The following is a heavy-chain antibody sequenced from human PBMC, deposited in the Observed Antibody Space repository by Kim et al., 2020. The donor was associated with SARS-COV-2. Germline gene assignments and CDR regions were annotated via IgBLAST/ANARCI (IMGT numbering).Heavy chain of an antibody. J-gene: IGHJ4*02. CDR2: INPNSGGT. Sequence: ASVKVSCKASGYTFTGYYMHWVRQAPGQGLEWMGRINPNSGGTNYAQKFQGRVTMTRDTSISTAYMELSRLRSDDTAVYYCARLDGAEAPPDYWGQGTLVTVSS. CDR1: GYTFTGYY. CDR3: ARLDGAEAPPDY. V-gene: IGHV1-2*06.